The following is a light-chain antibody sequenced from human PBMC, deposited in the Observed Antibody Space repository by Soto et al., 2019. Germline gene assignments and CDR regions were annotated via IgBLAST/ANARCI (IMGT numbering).Light chain of an antibody. V-gene: IGLV2-14*03. CDR3: SSYTSSSTLSTYV. CDR1: SSDVGGYNY. CDR2: GVS. J-gene: IGLJ1*01. Sequence: QSVLTQPASVSGSPGQSITISCTGTSSDVGGYNYVSWYQHHPGKAPKLMIYGVSNRPSGVSNRFSGSKSGNTVSLIISGLQAEDEADYYCSSYTSSSTLSTYVFGTGTKVTV.